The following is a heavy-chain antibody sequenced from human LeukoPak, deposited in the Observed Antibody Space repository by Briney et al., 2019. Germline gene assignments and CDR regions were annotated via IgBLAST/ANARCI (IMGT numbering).Heavy chain of an antibody. Sequence: SVKVSCKASGYTFTSYDINWVRQATGQGLEWMGWMNPNSGNTGYAQKFQGRVTITRNTSISTAYMELSSLRSEDTAVYYCAREDYYDSGSNDYWGQGTLVTVSS. V-gene: IGHV1-8*03. D-gene: IGHD3-22*01. J-gene: IGHJ4*02. CDR2: MNPNSGNT. CDR3: AREDYYDSGSNDY. CDR1: GYTFTSYD.